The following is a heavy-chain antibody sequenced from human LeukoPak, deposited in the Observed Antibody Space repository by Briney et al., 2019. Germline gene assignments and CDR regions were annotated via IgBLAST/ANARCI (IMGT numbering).Heavy chain of an antibody. J-gene: IGHJ4*02. CDR3: ARGHSSGWYFDY. CDR2: IGTAGDT. CDR1: GFTFSSYD. V-gene: IGHV3-13*01. Sequence: GGSLRLSCAASGFTFSSYDMHWVRQATGKGLEWVSTIGTAGDTYYPGSVKGRFTISRENAKNSLYLQMNSLRAGDTAVYYCARGHSSGWYFDYWGQGALVTVSS. D-gene: IGHD6-19*01.